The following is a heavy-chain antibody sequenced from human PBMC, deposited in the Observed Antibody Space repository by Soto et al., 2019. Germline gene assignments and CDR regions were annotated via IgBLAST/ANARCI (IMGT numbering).Heavy chain of an antibody. D-gene: IGHD6-13*01. CDR3: AISFGVAAAGPFDY. CDR2: IYYSGST. V-gene: IGHV4-39*07. Sequence: SETLSLTCTVSGGSISSSSYYWGWIRQPPGKGLEWIGSIYYSGSTYYNPSLKSRVTISVDTSKNQFSLKLSSVTAADTTVYYCAISFGVAAAGPFDYWGQGTLVTVSS. CDR1: GGSISSSSYY. J-gene: IGHJ4*02.